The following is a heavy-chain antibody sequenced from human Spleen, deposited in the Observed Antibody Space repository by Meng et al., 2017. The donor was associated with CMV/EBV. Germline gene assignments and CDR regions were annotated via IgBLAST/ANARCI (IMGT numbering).Heavy chain of an antibody. Sequence: GESLKISCAASGFTFDDYGMSWVRQAPGKGLEWVSGINWNGGSTGYADSVKGRFTISRDNAKNSLYLQMNSLRAEDTAVYYCAKLGYSSSSEDYWGQGTLVTVSS. CDR2: INWNGGST. D-gene: IGHD6-6*01. V-gene: IGHV3-20*04. J-gene: IGHJ4*02. CDR1: GFTFDDYG. CDR3: AKLGYSSSSEDY.